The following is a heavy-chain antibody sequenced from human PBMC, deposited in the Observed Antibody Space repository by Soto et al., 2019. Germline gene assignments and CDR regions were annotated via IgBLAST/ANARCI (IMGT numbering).Heavy chain of an antibody. CDR3: AKSSSPTHFDY. J-gene: IGHJ4*02. D-gene: IGHD6-6*01. V-gene: IGHV4-34*01. Sequence: SETLSLTCAVYGGSFSGYYWSWIRQPPGKGQEWIGEINHSGSTNYNPPLKSRVTISVDTSKNQFSLKLSSVTAADTAVYYCAKSSSPTHFDYWGQGTLVTVSS. CDR2: INHSGST. CDR1: GGSFSGYY.